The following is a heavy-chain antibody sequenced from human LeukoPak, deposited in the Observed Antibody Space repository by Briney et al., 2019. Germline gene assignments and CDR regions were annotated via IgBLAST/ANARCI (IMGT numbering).Heavy chain of an antibody. CDR1: GFSLSRHW. J-gene: IGHJ4*02. V-gene: IGHV3-74*01. CDR3: ARGLSDSWFYFAS. CDR2: ISTDGGST. Sequence: GGSLRLSCVASGFSLSRHWMHWLRLAPGKGLVWVSRISTDGGSTAYADSVRGRFTISRDNARNTLYLQMNSLRAEDTAVYHCARGLSDSWFYFASWGQGTLVTVSS. D-gene: IGHD6-13*01.